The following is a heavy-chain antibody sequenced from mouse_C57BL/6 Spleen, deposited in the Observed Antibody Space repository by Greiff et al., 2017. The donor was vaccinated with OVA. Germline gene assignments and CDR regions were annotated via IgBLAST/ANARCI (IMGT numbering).Heavy chain of an antibody. CDR2: INPNNGGT. D-gene: IGHD3-3*01. J-gene: IGHJ4*01. CDR3: ARLVARDYAMDY. V-gene: IGHV1-18*01. CDR1: GYTFTDYN. Sequence: VQLKESGPELVKPGASVKIPCKASGYTFTDYNMDWVKQSHGKSLEWIGDINPNNGGTIYNQKFKGKATLTVDKSSSTAYMELRSLTSEDTAVYYCARLVARDYAMDYWGQGTSVTVSS.